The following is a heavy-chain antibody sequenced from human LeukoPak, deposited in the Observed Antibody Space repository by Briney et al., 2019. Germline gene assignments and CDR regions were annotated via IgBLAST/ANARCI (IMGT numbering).Heavy chain of an antibody. CDR1: GFIVSNKY. J-gene: IGHJ3*02. CDR3: ARGLFLSGYLDAFDM. Sequence: WGSLRLSCAASGFIVSNKYMTWVRQVPGKGLEWVALIYNDGRTYYADSVKGRCAISRDNSRNTLYLQVNSLRVEDTAIYYCARGLFLSGYLDAFDMWGQGTVVSVSS. V-gene: IGHV3-53*01. D-gene: IGHD3-3*01. CDR2: IYNDGRT.